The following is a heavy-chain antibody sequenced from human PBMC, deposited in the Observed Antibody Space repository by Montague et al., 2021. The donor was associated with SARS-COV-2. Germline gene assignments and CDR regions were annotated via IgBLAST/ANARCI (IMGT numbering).Heavy chain of an antibody. J-gene: IGHJ3*02. Sequence: SETLSLTCTVSGGSISSSSYHWAWIRQPPGKGLECIGSIYHSGSTFYNPSLKSRVSMSVDTSKNQFSLKLSPVTAADTAMYYCARVKWELSVGNVFDIWGQGTMVTVSS. D-gene: IGHD1-26*01. V-gene: IGHV4-39*07. CDR3: ARVKWELSVGNVFDI. CDR1: GGSISSSSYH. CDR2: IYHSGST.